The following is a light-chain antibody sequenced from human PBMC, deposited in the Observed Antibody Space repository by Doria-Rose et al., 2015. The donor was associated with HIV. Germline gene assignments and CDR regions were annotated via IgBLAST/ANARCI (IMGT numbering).Light chain of an antibody. CDR1: QRVKSSY. Sequence: TQSSGTLSLSPGERATLSCRASQRVKSSYLAWYQQKPGQVPRLLIYDASTRATGIPDRFSGSGSGADLTLTISRLEPEDVAVYYCQQYGTSRGTFGQGTRLEIK. V-gene: IGKV3-20*01. CDR3: QQYGTSRGT. CDR2: DAS. J-gene: IGKJ5*01.